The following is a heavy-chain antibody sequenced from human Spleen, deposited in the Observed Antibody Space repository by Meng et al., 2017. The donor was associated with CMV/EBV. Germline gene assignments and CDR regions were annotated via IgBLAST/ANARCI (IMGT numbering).Heavy chain of an antibody. CDR1: YPFTKYH. CDR3: ARGGGPDYGTFASNWFDP. D-gene: IGHD4-17*01. J-gene: IGHJ5*02. Sequence: YPFTKYHINGLRHAPGPGLEWMGSLSTFNGHTTYAQAFEGRVTMTTDTSTNTAYMELRSLRSDDLAVYFCARGGGPDYGTFASNWFDPWGQGTLVTVSS. V-gene: IGHV1-18*03. CDR2: LSTFNGHT.